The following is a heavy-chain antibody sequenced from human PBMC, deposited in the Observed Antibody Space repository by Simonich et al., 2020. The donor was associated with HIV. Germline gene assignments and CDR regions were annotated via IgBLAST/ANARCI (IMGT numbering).Heavy chain of an antibody. D-gene: IGHD4-17*01. CDR1: GGSFSGYY. Sequence: QVQLQQWGAGLLKPSETLSLTCAVYGGSFSGYYGSWIRQPPGKGLEWFGAINHSGSTNDNPSLKRRVTRSVDTSKNQFSLKLSSVTAADTAVYYCARRHPTTVTTPYFDYWGQGTLVTVSS. CDR3: ARRHPTTVTTPYFDY. CDR2: INHSGST. J-gene: IGHJ4*02. V-gene: IGHV4-34*01.